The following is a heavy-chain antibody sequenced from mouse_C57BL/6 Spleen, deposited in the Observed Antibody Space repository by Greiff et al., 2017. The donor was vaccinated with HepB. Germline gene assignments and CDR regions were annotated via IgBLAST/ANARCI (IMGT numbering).Heavy chain of an antibody. D-gene: IGHD1-1*01. J-gene: IGHJ1*03. Sequence: EVKLMESGGGLVQPKGSLKLSCAASGFSFNTYAMNWVRQAPGKGLEWVARIRSKSNNYATYYADSVKDRFTISRDDSESMLYLQMNNLKTEDTAMYYCVGRITSGTYFDVWGTGTTVTVSS. V-gene: IGHV10-1*01. CDR2: IRSKSNNYAT. CDR3: VGRITSGTYFDV. CDR1: GFSFNTYA.